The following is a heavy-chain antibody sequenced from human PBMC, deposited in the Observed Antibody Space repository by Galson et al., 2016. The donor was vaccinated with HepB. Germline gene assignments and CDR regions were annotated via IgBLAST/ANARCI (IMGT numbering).Heavy chain of an antibody. Sequence: SVKVSYKASGYTFTNYYVHWVRQAPGQGLEWMGLINPTAGSTTYAQNFQGRVTMTRDTSTSTVYMELTSLRSEDTAVYYCARDTPSQIFGVFIGNYYFYGMDVLGQGTTVTVSS. D-gene: IGHD3-3*01. CDR3: ARDTPSQIFGVFIGNYYFYGMDV. CDR2: INPTAGST. V-gene: IGHV1-46*01. J-gene: IGHJ6*02. CDR1: GYTFTNYY.